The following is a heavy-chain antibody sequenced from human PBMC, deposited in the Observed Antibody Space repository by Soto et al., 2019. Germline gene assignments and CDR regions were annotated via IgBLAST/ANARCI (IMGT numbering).Heavy chain of an antibody. V-gene: IGHV3-30-3*01. CDR3: AKHRYHSTPLYDSLEY. CDR2: ISYDGSNK. J-gene: IGHJ4*02. Sequence: GGSLRLSCAASGFTFSSYAMHWVRQAPGKGLEWVAVISYDGSNKYYADSVEGRFTISRDNSNNTLYLQMSSLRAEDTAVYYCAKHRYHSTPLYDSLEYWGQGTLVTVSS. D-gene: IGHD3-22*01. CDR1: GFTFSSYA.